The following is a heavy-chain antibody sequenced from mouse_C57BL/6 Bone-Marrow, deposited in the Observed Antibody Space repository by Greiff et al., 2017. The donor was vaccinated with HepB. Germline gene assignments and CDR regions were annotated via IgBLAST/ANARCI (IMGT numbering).Heavy chain of an antibody. Sequence: EVKLQESGPGLVKPSQSLSLTCSVTGYSITSGYYWNWIRQFPGNKLEWMGYISYDGSNNYNPSLKNRISITRDPSKNQFFLKLNSVTTEDTATYYCARDHYYGSSYRFAYWGQGTLVTVSA. J-gene: IGHJ3*01. V-gene: IGHV3-6*01. D-gene: IGHD1-1*01. CDR3: ARDHYYGSSYRFAY. CDR2: ISYDGSN. CDR1: GYSITSGYY.